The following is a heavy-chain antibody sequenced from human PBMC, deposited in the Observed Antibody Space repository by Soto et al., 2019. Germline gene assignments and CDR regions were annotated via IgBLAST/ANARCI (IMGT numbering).Heavy chain of an antibody. CDR2: ISYDGSNK. V-gene: IGHV3-30*18. Sequence: QVQLVESGGGVVQPGRSLRLSCAASGFTFSSYGMHWVRQAPGKGLEWVAVISYDGSNKYYADSVKGRFTISRDNSKNTLYLQMNSLRAEDTAVYYCAKALYSSGNHWGQGTLVTVSS. CDR3: AKALYSSGNH. D-gene: IGHD6-25*01. CDR1: GFTFSSYG. J-gene: IGHJ5*02.